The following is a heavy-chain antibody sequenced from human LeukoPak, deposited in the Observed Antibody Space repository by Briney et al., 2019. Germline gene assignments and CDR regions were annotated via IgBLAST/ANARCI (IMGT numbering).Heavy chain of an antibody. Sequence: ASVKVSCKASGYTFTGYYMHWVRQAPGQGLEWMGWINPNSGGTNYAQKFQGRVTMTRDTSISTAYMELSRLRSDDTAVYYCATGEQQLARGWKYFDYWGQGTLVTVSS. CDR3: ATGEQQLARGWKYFDY. D-gene: IGHD6-13*01. CDR1: GYTFTGYY. J-gene: IGHJ4*02. V-gene: IGHV1-2*02. CDR2: INPNSGGT.